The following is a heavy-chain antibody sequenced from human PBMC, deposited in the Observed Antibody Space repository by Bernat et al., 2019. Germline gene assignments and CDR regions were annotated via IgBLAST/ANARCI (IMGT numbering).Heavy chain of an antibody. V-gene: IGHV4-59*01. J-gene: IGHJ2*01. CDR2: IYYSGRT. CDR3: ARATLRPGGTHWYFDL. D-gene: IGHD3-16*01. CDR1: GGSISSYY. Sequence: QVQLQESGPGLVKPSETLSLTCTVSGGSISSYYWSWIREPPGKGLEWIGYIYYSGRTNYNPSLKSRVTISVDTSKNQFSLKLSSVTAADTAVYYCARATLRPGGTHWYFDLWGRGTLVTVSS.